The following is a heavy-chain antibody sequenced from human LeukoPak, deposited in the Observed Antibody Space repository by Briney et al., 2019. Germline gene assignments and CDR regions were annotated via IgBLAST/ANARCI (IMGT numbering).Heavy chain of an antibody. CDR3: VREVDCGGDCHDAFDI. CDR1: GFTFSSYS. V-gene: IGHV3-21*01. D-gene: IGHD2-21*02. J-gene: IGHJ3*02. Sequence: SGGSLRLSCAASGFTFSSYSMNWVRQAPGKGLEWVSSISSSSSYIYYADSVKGRFTISRDNAKNSLYLQMNSLRAEDTAVYYCVREVDCGGDCHDAFDIWGQGTMVTVSS. CDR2: ISSSSSYI.